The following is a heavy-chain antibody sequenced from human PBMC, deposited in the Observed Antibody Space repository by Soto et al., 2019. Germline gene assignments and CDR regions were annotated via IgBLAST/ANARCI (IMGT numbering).Heavy chain of an antibody. CDR3: AKRSPISAAGPHWYFDL. J-gene: IGHJ2*01. CDR2: ISGSGGTT. D-gene: IGHD6-13*01. CDR1: GFTFSTYA. Sequence: EVQLLESGGGLVQPGGSLRLSCAASGFTFSTYAVNWVRQAPGKGLERFSAISGSGGTTYYADSVKGRFTISRDNSKRTLYLQMDSLRAEDTAVYYCAKRSPISAAGPHWYFDLWGRGTLVTVAS. V-gene: IGHV3-23*01.